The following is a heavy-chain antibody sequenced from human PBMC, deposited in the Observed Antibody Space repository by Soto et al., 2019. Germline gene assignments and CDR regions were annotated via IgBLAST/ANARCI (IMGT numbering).Heavy chain of an antibody. D-gene: IGHD3-3*01. CDR2: IYPGDSDT. CDR3: ARPNDDFWSVLEGDAFDI. J-gene: IGHJ3*02. V-gene: IGHV5-51*01. CDR1: GYSFTSYW. Sequence: PGESLKISCKGSGYSFTSYWIGWVRQMPGKGLEWMGIIYPGDSDTRYSPSFQGQVTISADKSISTAYLQWSSLKASDTAMYYCARPNDDFWSVLEGDAFDIWGQGTMVTVSS.